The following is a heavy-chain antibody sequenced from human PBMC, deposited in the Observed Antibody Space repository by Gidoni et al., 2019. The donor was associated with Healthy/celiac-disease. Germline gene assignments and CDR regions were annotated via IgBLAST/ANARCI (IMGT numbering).Heavy chain of an antibody. CDR3: ASRFGGSAYYYGMDV. J-gene: IGHJ6*02. V-gene: IGHV1-69*01. CDR2: IIPIFGTA. CDR1: GGTFSSYA. D-gene: IGHD1-26*01. Sequence: QVQLVQSGAEVKKPGSSVKVACMASGGTFSSYAISWVRQAPGQGLEWMGGIIPIFGTANYEQKFQGRVTMTADEYASTAYMELSRLRSEDTAVYYCASRFGGSAYYYGMDVWGQGTTVTVSS.